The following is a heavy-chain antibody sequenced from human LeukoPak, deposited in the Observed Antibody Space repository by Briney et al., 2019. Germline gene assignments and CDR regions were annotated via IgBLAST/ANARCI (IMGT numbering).Heavy chain of an antibody. CDR2: IYYSGST. D-gene: IGHD3-9*01. CDR1: GGSISSYY. Sequence: SETLSLTCTVSGGSISSYYWSWIRQPPGKGLEWIGYIYYSGSTNYNPSLKSRVTISVDTSKNQFSLKLSSVTAADTAVYYCARGGNDILTPYNWFDPWGQGTLVTVSS. V-gene: IGHV4-59*01. CDR3: ARGGNDILTPYNWFDP. J-gene: IGHJ5*02.